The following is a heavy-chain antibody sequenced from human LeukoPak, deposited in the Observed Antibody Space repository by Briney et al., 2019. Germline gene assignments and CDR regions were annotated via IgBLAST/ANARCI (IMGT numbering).Heavy chain of an antibody. D-gene: IGHD1-26*01. CDR3: ARGPRVGAAGFVYYHYIDV. Sequence: QAGGSLRLSCAASGFTYSSYGMHWVRQAPGKGLEWVAVISYDGSKRYYADSVKGRFTISRDNSKNTVYLQMNSLRAEDTAMYYCARGPRVGAAGFVYYHYIDVWGKGTTVIVSS. V-gene: IGHV3-30*04. CDR2: ISYDGSKR. CDR1: GFTYSSYG. J-gene: IGHJ6*03.